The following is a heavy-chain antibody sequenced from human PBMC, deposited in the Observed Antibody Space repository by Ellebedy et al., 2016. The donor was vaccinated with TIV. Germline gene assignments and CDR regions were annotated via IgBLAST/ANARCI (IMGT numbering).Heavy chain of an antibody. J-gene: IGHJ2*01. V-gene: IGHV4-4*02. Sequence: SETLSLTXAVSGGSISSSNWWSWVRQPPGKGLEWIGEIYHSGSTNYNPSLKSRVTISVDKSKNQFSLKLSSVTAADTAVYYCARVYYYGSGSYSNWYFDLWGRGTLVTVSS. CDR3: ARVYYYGSGSYSNWYFDL. CDR2: IYHSGST. CDR1: GGSISSSNW. D-gene: IGHD3-10*01.